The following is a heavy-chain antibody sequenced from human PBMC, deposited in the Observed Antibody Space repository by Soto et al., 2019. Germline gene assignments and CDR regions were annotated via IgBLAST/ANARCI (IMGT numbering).Heavy chain of an antibody. V-gene: IGHV3-23*01. Sequence: WGSLRLSCAASGFTFSSYAMSWCRQAPGKGLEWVSSISESGDSTSYAESVRGRFTISRDDSKNTLYLQMNSLRAEDTAVYSCAKSRIQGWTKGLYDHWGQGTLVTVSS. D-gene: IGHD5-18*01. J-gene: IGHJ4*02. CDR3: AKSRIQGWTKGLYDH. CDR2: ISESGDST. CDR1: GFTFSSYA.